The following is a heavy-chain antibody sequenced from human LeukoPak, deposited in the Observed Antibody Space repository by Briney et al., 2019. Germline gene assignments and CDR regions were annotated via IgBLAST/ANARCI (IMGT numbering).Heavy chain of an antibody. Sequence: GSLRLSCAASGFTFSSYGMHGVRQAPGKGLEWVAVISYDGSNKYYADSVKGRFTISRDNSKNSLYLQMNSLRTEDTALYYCAKDGDGYGSSWFDPWGQGTLVTVSS. D-gene: IGHD5-24*01. CDR3: AKDGDGYGSSWFDP. CDR2: ISYDGSNK. V-gene: IGHV3-30*18. J-gene: IGHJ5*02. CDR1: GFTFSSYG.